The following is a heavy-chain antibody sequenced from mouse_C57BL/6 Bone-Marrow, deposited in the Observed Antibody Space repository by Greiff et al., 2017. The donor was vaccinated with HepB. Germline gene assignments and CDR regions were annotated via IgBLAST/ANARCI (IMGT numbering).Heavy chain of an antibody. V-gene: IGHV3-1*01. CDR1: GYSITSGYD. J-gene: IGHJ4*01. CDR2: ISYSGST. CDR3: AREGSHAMDY. Sequence: VQLQQSGPGMVKPSQSLSLTCTVTGYSITSGYDWHWIRHFPGNKLEWMGYISYSGSTNYNPSLKSRISITHDTSKNHFFLKLNSVTTEDTATYYCAREGSHAMDYWGQGTSVTVSS.